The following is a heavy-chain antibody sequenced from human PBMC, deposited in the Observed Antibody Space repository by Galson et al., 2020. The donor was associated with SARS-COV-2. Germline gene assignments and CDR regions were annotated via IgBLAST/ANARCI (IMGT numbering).Heavy chain of an antibody. D-gene: IGHD6-13*01. V-gene: IGHV4-61*02. J-gene: IGHJ4*02. CDR2: IYTSGST. CDR1: GGSISSGSYY. CDR3: AREGSSWYYFDY. Sequence: SETLSLTCTVSGGSISSGSYYWSWIRQPAGKGLEWIGRIYTSGSTNYNPSLKIRVTISVDTSKNQFSLKLSSVAAADTAVYYWAREGSSWYYFDYWGQGTLVTVSS.